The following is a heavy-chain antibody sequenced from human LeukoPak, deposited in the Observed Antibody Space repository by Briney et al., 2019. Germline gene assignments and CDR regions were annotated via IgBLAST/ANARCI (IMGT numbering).Heavy chain of an antibody. Sequence: PSETLSLTCAVYGGSFSGYYWSWIRQPPGKGLEWIGEINHSGSTNYNPSLKSRVTISVDTSKNQFSLKLSSVTAADTAVYYCASPKWTGPFDIWGQGTMVTVSS. CDR1: GGSFSGYY. D-gene: IGHD1-14*01. J-gene: IGHJ3*02. CDR2: INHSGST. V-gene: IGHV4-34*01. CDR3: ASPKWTGPFDI.